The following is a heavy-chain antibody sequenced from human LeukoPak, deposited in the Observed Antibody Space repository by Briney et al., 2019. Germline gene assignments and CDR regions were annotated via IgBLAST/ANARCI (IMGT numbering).Heavy chain of an antibody. J-gene: IGHJ4*02. Sequence: SETLSLTCAVYGGSFSGYYWSWIRQPPGKGLEWIGEINHSGSTNYNPSLKSRVTISVDTSKNQFSLKLSSVTAADTAEYYCAGLRYHGGNTVWGQGTPVTVSS. CDR1: GGSFSGYY. D-gene: IGHD4-23*01. CDR2: INHSGST. CDR3: AGLRYHGGNTV. V-gene: IGHV4-34*01.